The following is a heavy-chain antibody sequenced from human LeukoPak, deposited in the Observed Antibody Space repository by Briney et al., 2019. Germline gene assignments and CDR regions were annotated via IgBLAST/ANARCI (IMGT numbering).Heavy chain of an antibody. J-gene: IGHJ3*02. Sequence: GGSLRLSCAASGFTFSSYAMHWVRQAPGKGLEWVANIKQDGSEKYYVDSVKGRFTISRDNAKNSLYLQMNSLRAEDTAVYYCARLGWADAFDIWGQGTMVTVSS. CDR1: GFTFSSYA. CDR3: ARLGWADAFDI. D-gene: IGHD2-15*01. CDR2: IKQDGSEK. V-gene: IGHV3-7*01.